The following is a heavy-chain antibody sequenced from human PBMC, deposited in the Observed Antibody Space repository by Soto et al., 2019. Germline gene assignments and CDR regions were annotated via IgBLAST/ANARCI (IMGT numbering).Heavy chain of an antibody. D-gene: IGHD6-6*01. CDR1: GYTFTSYG. Sequence: ASVKVSCKASGYTFTSYGISWVRQAPGQGLEWMGGISAYNGKTNYAQKLQGRVTMTTDASTSTAYMELRSLRSEDTAVYYCARAPIAAGTGYYYYMDVWGKGTTVTVSS. J-gene: IGHJ6*03. CDR3: ARAPIAAGTGYYYYMDV. V-gene: IGHV1-18*01. CDR2: ISAYNGKT.